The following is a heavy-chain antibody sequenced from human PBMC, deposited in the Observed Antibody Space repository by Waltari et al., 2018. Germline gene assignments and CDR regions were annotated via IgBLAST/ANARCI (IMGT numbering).Heavy chain of an antibody. CDR3: ARHGQQWLINNWFDP. CDR1: GGSISSYY. V-gene: IGHV4-59*08. J-gene: IGHJ5*02. Sequence: QVHLQESGPGLVKPSETLSLTCRVSGGSISSYYWSWIRQSPGKGLEWIGYIYYTGSTNYNPSLKRRVTISLDTSKNQFSLKVSSVTAADTAVYYCARHGQQWLINNWFDPWGQGTLVTVSS. CDR2: IYYTGST. D-gene: IGHD6-19*01.